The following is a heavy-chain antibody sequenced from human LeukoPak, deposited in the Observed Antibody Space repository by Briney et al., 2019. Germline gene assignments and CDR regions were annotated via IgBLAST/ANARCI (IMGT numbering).Heavy chain of an antibody. V-gene: IGHV4-59*01. Sequence: SETLSLTCTVSGGSISSYYWSWIRQPPGKGLEWIGYIHYSGSTNYNPSLKSRVTISVDMSKNQFSLKLSSVTAADTAVYYCARVYSGYDFVIDYWGQGTLVTVSS. CDR1: GGSISSYY. D-gene: IGHD5-12*01. CDR2: IHYSGST. J-gene: IGHJ4*02. CDR3: ARVYSGYDFVIDY.